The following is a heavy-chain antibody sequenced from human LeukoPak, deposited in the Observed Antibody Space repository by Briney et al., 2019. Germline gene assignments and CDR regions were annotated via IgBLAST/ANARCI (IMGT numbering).Heavy chain of an antibody. CDR1: GYTFTSYG. D-gene: IGHD3-3*01. CDR2: ISAYNGNT. Sequence: GASVKVSCKASGYTFTSYGISWVRQAPGQGLEWMGWISAYNGNTNYAQKLQGRVTMTTDTSTSTAYMELRSLRSDDTAVYYCARDRNPSGLSGYYSRGPGDYWGQGTLVTVSS. J-gene: IGHJ4*02. V-gene: IGHV1-18*01. CDR3: ARDRNPSGLSGYYSRGPGDY.